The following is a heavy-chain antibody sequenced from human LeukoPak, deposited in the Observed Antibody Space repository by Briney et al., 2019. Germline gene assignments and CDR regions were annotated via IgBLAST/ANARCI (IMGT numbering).Heavy chain of an antibody. D-gene: IGHD2-21*02. J-gene: IGHJ4*02. Sequence: SETLSLTCIVSGGSISSYYWSWIRQPPGKGLEWIGYIYYSGSTNYNPSLKSRVTISVDTSKNQFSLKLSSVTAADTAVYYCARVGGDDLIDYWGQGTLVTVSS. CDR1: GGSISSYY. CDR2: IYYSGST. CDR3: ARVGGDDLIDY. V-gene: IGHV4-59*01.